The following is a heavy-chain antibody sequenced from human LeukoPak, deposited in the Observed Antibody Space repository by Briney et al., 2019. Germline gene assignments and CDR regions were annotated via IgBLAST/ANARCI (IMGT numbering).Heavy chain of an antibody. CDR3: ASQVRLERRYYYYSMDV. CDR2: IVHSGST. Sequence: PSQTLSPTGAVFGVSFSGYYWRCIRQPPGNGLEWIGEIVHSGSTNSNPSLKSRVTISVATSKNQFSLKLCPVTAADTAVYYCASQVRLERRYYYYSMDVWGKGTTVTVSS. CDR1: GVSFSGYY. J-gene: IGHJ6*03. V-gene: IGHV4-34*12. D-gene: IGHD1-1*01.